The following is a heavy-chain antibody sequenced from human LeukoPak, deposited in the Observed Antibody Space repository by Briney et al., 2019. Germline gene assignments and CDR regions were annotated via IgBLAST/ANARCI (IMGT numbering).Heavy chain of an antibody. Sequence: ASVKVSCTASGYTFTAYYIHWVRQAPGQGLEWMGRINPNSGGTNYAQKFQGRVTMTRDTSISTAYMELSRLRSDDTAVYFCARPWEITMSERSYNWFDSWGQGTLVTVSS. CDR3: ARPWEITMSERSYNWFDS. CDR1: GYTFTAYY. J-gene: IGHJ5*01. V-gene: IGHV1-2*02. D-gene: IGHD1-26*01. CDR2: INPNSGGT.